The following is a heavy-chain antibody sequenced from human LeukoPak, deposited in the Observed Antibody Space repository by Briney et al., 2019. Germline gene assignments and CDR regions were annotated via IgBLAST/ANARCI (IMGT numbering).Heavy chain of an antibody. J-gene: IGHJ6*02. V-gene: IGHV4-59*01. CDR3: ARGASSWYYYYYGMDV. D-gene: IGHD6-13*01. CDR1: GGSISSYY. Sequence: SQTLSLTCTVSGGSISSYYWSWIRQPPGKGLEWIGYIYYSGSTNYNPSLKSRVTISVDTSKNQSSLKLSSVTAADTAVYYCARGASSWYYYYYGMDVWGQGTTVTVSS. CDR2: IYYSGST.